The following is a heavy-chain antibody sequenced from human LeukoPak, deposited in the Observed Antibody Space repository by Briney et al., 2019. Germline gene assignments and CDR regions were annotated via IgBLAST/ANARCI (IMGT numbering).Heavy chain of an antibody. CDR2: IYYSGST. CDR3: WGGGGSSWYRYFDY. Sequence: PSETLSLTCTVSGGSISSYYWSWIRQPPGKGLEWIGYIYYSGSTNYNPSLKGRVTISVDTSKNQFSLKLSSVTAADTAVYYCWGGGGSSWYRYFDYWGQGPLATVPS. D-gene: IGHD6-13*01. V-gene: IGHV4-59*01. J-gene: IGHJ4*02. CDR1: GGSISSYY.